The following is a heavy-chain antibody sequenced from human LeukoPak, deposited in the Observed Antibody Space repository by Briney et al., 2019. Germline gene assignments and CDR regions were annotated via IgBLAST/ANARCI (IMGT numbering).Heavy chain of an antibody. CDR3: ARGTTPMVRGVHWFDP. J-gene: IGHJ5*02. V-gene: IGHV4-30-4*01. D-gene: IGHD3-10*01. CDR2: IYYSGST. Sequence: SETLSLTCTVSGGSISSGDYYWSWIRQPPGKGLEWIGYIYYSGSTYYNPSLKSRVTISVDTSKNQFSLKLSSVTAADTAVYYCARGTTPMVRGVHWFDPWGQGTLVTVS. CDR1: GGSISSGDYY.